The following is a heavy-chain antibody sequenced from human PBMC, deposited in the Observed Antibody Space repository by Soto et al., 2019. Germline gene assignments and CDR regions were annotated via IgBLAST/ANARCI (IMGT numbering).Heavy chain of an antibody. CDR1: GGSISSGGYY. CDR3: ARGLYSSSPPFDY. D-gene: IGHD6-13*01. CDR2: IYYTGST. V-gene: IGHV4-31*03. J-gene: IGHJ4*02. Sequence: QVQLQESGPGLVKPSQTLSLTCTVSGGSISSGGYYWSWIRQRPGKGLEWIGYIYYTGSTYYKPSLQSRVTISVDTSKNQFSLKLSSLTAADTAVYYCARGLYSSSPPFDYWGQGTLVTVSS.